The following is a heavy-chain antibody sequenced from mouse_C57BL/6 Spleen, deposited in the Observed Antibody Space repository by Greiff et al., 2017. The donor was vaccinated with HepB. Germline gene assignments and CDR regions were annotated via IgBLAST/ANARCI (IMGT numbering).Heavy chain of an antibody. V-gene: IGHV5-9-1*02. J-gene: IGHJ4*01. Sequence: EVKLVESGEGLVKPGGSLKLSCAASGFTFSSYAMSWVRQTPEKRLEWVAYISSGGDYIYYADTVKGRFTISRDNARNTLYLQMSRLKSEDTAMYYCTRGGDYYSNYDSMDYWGQGTSVTVSS. CDR3: TRGGDYYSNYDSMDY. CDR2: ISSGGDYI. D-gene: IGHD2-5*01. CDR1: GFTFSSYA.